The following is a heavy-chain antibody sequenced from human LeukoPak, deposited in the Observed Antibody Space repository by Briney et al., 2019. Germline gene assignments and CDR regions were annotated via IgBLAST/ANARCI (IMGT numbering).Heavy chain of an antibody. CDR3: ATPRLGLAATQLDY. Sequence: GGSLRLSCAASGFTFSSYCMHWVRQAPGKGLEWVAFIRYDGSNKYYVDSVKGRFTISRDNSKNTLYLQMNSLRAEDTAVYYCATPRLGLAATQLDYWGQGTLVTVSS. CDR1: GFTFSSYC. D-gene: IGHD2-15*01. J-gene: IGHJ4*02. CDR2: IRYDGSNK. V-gene: IGHV3-30*02.